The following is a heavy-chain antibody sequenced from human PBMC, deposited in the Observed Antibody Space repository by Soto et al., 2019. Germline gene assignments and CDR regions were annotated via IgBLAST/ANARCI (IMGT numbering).Heavy chain of an antibody. J-gene: IGHJ4*02. CDR1: GFSLSNARMG. D-gene: IGHD6-19*01. V-gene: IGHV2-26*01. CDR3: ARIPRSGWSYYFDY. CDR2: IFLNDEK. Sequence: QVTLKESGPVLVKPTETLTLTCTVSGFSLSNARMGVSWIRQPPGKALEWLAHIFLNDEKSYSTSLKSRLTISKDTSKSQVVLTMTNMDPVDTATYYCARIPRSGWSYYFDYWGQGTLVTVSS.